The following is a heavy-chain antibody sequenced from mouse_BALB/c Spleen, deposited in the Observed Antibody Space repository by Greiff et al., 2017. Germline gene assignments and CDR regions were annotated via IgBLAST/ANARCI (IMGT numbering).Heavy chain of an antibody. CDR1: GFSLTGYG. CDR3: AREVLEGLYAMDD. CDR2: IWGDGST. J-gene: IGHJ4*01. V-gene: IGHV2-6-7*01. D-gene: IGHD3-3*01. Sequence: VQLVESGPGLVAPSQSLSITCTVSGFSLTGYGVNWVRQPPGKGLEWLGMIWGDGSTDYNSALKSRLSISKDNSKSQVFLKMNSLQTDETARYYWAREVLEGLYAMDDWGQGTSGTVSS.